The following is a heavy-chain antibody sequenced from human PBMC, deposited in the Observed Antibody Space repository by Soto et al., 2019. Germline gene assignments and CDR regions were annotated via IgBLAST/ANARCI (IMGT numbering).Heavy chain of an antibody. CDR3: AKDIQRIGSDLTTFDY. CDR2: ISWNSETI. D-gene: IGHD2-15*01. V-gene: IGHV3-9*01. CDR1: GFTFDDYA. Sequence: HPGGSLRLSCAASGFTFDDYAIHWVRQAPGKGLEWVSGISWNSETIGYADSVKGRFTISRDNAKNSLYLQMNSLRVEDTALYYCAKDIQRIGSDLTTFDYWGQGTLVTVSS. J-gene: IGHJ4*02.